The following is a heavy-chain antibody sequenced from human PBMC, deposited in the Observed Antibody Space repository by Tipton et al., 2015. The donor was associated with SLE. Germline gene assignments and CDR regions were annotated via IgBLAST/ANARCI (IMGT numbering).Heavy chain of an antibody. V-gene: IGHV3-73*01. Sequence: SLRLSCAASGFTFSDFTFSDSGIHWVRQASGKGLEWVGRIRGKVNNFATAYVASVKGRFTISRDDSKNTAYLQMSSLKTEDTAVYYCATLDCSSIGCLLAYWGQGTLVTVSS. D-gene: IGHD2-2*01. CDR3: ATLDCSSIGCLLAY. CDR2: IRGKVNNFAT. J-gene: IGHJ4*02. CDR1: GFTFSDFTFSDSG.